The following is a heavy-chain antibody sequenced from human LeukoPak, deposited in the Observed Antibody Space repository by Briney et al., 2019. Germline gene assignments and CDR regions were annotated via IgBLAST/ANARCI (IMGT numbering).Heavy chain of an antibody. V-gene: IGHV3-33*06. D-gene: IGHD6-6*01. J-gene: IGHJ4*02. CDR3: AKGSSSSRPYYFDY. Sequence: GGSLRLSCAASGFTFSSYGMHWVRQAPGKGLEWVAVIWYDGSNKYYADSVKGRFTISRDNSKDTLYVQMNSLRAEDTAVYYCAKGSSSSRPYYFDYWGQGTLVTVSS. CDR2: IWYDGSNK. CDR1: GFTFSSYG.